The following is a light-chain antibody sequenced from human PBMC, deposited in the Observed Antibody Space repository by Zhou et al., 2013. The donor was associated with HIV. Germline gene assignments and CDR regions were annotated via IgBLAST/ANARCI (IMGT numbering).Light chain of an antibody. CDR1: ESVTSSY. CDR2: GAS. J-gene: IGKJ3*01. CDR3: QQRYNWPPFT. V-gene: IGKV3D-20*02. Sequence: EILLTQSPGTLSLSPGERVTFSCRASESVTSSYLAWYQQKPGQAPRLLIYGASRRATGIPDRFSGSGSGTDFTLTISRLEPEDFAVYYCQQRYNWPPFTFGPGTTVNI.